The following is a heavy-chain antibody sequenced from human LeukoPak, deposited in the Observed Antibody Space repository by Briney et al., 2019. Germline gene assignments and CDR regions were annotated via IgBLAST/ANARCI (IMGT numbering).Heavy chain of an antibody. J-gene: IGHJ4*02. CDR1: GFTFSSYV. D-gene: IGHD3-22*01. V-gene: IGHV3-23*01. CDR2: ISGGGGIT. CDR3: AKDYYDSSGYPFFDY. Sequence: PGGSLRLSCAASGFTFSSYVMSWVRQAPGKGLEWVSRISGGGGITYADSVKGRFSVSRDNSKNTLYLQMNSLRAEDTAVYFCAKDYYDSSGYPFFDYWGQGTLVTVPS.